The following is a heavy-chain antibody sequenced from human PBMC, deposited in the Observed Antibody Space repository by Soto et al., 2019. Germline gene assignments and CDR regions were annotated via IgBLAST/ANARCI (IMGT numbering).Heavy chain of an antibody. Sequence: PSETLSLTCAVSGDSISSSHWWTWVRQPPEKGLEWIGEIHHSGHTYYNPSLKSRVTISVDTSKNQFPLKLSSVTAADTAVYCCARDIYGDYGFGAFDIWGQGTMVTVSS. CDR2: IHHSGHT. V-gene: IGHV4-4*01. D-gene: IGHD4-17*01. J-gene: IGHJ3*02. CDR3: ARDIYGDYGFGAFDI. CDR1: GDSISSSHW.